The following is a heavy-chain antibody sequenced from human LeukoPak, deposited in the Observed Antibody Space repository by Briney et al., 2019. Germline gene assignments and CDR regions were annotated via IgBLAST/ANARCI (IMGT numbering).Heavy chain of an antibody. CDR1: GGSISSYY. D-gene: IGHD5-24*01. J-gene: IGHJ4*02. CDR3: ARGRDGYSSYFDY. CDR2: IYYSGTT. Sequence: SETLSLTCTVSGGSISSYYWSWIRQPPGTGLEWIGYIYYSGTTNYNPSLKSRVTISVDTSKNQFSLKLNSVTAADTAVYYCARGRDGYSSYFDYWGQGTLVIVFS. V-gene: IGHV4-59*01.